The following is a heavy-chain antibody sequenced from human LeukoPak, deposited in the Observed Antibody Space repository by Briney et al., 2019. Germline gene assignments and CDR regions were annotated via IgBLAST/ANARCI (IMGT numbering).Heavy chain of an antibody. CDR1: GYTFTSYY. V-gene: IGHV1-2*02. D-gene: IGHD6-19*01. CDR2: INPNSGGT. J-gene: IGHJ4*02. CDR3: ARGTGYSSGWVSD. Sequence: ASVKVSCKASGYTFTSYYMHWVRRAPGQGLEWMGWINPNSGGTNYAQKFQGRVTMTRDTSISTAYMELSRLSSDDTAVYYCARGTGYSSGWVSDWGQGTLVTVSS.